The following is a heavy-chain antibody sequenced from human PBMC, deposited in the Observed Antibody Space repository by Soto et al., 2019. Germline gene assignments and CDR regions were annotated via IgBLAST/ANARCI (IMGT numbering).Heavy chain of an antibody. CDR3: AKDRSIWHDHPVDN. CDR1: GFTFGGYA. CDR2: ISHSGSAT. D-gene: IGHD2-21*01. V-gene: IGHV3-23*01. J-gene: IGHJ4*02. Sequence: EVQLLESGGGLAQPGGSLRLSCAASGFTFGGYAMSWVRQAPGRGLEWVSGISHSGSATYYADSVKGRFTISRDNSRNTLYLQMNSLGAEDTAVYYCAKDRSIWHDHPVDNWGQGTLVTVSS.